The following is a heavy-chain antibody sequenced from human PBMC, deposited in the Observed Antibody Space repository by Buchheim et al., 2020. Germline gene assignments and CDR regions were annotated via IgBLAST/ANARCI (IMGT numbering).Heavy chain of an antibody. CDR2: FRSAGG. V-gene: IGHV3-48*04. Sequence: EVQLAESGGGLIQPGGSLRLSCSASGLTFDEDSMNWVRQAPGKGLEWISRFRSAGGSYADSVKGRFTISRANAKSSLYLLMNSLRIEDTAVYFCVRDLSWSFDCWGQG. CDR3: VRDLSWSFDC. CDR1: GLTFDEDS. J-gene: IGHJ4*02. D-gene: IGHD3-3*01.